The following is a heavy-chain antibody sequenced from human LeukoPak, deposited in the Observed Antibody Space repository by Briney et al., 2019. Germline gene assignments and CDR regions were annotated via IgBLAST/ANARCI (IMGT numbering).Heavy chain of an antibody. J-gene: IGHJ4*02. CDR2: ISSSSSYI. CDR1: GFTFSSYS. CDR3: VTIPPFDY. V-gene: IGHV3-21*01. D-gene: IGHD3-3*01. Sequence: GGSLRLSCAASGFTFSSYSMNWVRQAPGKGLEWASSISSSSSYIYYADSVKGRFTISRDNAKNSLYLQMDSLRAEDTAVYYCVTIPPFDYWGQGTLGTVSS.